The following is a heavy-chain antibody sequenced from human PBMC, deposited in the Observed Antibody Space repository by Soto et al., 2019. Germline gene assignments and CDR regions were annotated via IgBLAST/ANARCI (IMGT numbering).Heavy chain of an antibody. CDR1: GFSLSNARMG. CDR2: IFSNDEK. D-gene: IGHD3-22*01. V-gene: IGHV2-26*01. CDR3: ARIHDSSGYYSYYFDY. J-gene: IGHJ4*02. Sequence: QVTFKESGPVLVKPTETLTLTCTFSGFSLSNARMGVSWIRQPPGKALEWLAHIFSNDEKSYSTSLKSRLTISKDTSKSQVVLTMTNMDPVDTATYYCARIHDSSGYYSYYFDYWGQGTLVTVSS.